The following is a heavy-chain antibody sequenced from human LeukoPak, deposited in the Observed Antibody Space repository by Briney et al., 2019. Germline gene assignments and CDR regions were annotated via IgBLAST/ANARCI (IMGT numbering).Heavy chain of an antibody. J-gene: IGHJ4*02. CDR2: IKSKTDGGTT. D-gene: IGHD3-10*01. CDR3: TTDGDGSGSYYIPPFFDY. Sequence: PGGSLRLSRAASGFTFSNAWMSWVRQAPGKGLEWAGRIKSKTDGGTTDYAAPVKGRFTISRDDSKNTLYLQMNSLKTEDTAVYYCTTDGDGSGSYYIPPFFDYWGQGTLVTVSS. V-gene: IGHV3-15*01. CDR1: GFTFSNAW.